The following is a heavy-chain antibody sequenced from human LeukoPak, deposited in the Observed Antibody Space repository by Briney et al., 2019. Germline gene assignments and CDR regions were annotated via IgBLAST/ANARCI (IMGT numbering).Heavy chain of an antibody. CDR2: ISAYNGNT. Sequence: ASVKVSCKASGYTFTSYGISWVRQTPGQGLEWMGWISAYNGNTNYAQKLQGRVTMTTDTSTRTAYMELRSLRSDDTAVYYCARGGSGNYYKPLDYWGQGTLVTVSS. CDR3: ARGGSGNYYKPLDY. V-gene: IGHV1-18*01. D-gene: IGHD3-10*01. CDR1: GYTFTSYG. J-gene: IGHJ4*02.